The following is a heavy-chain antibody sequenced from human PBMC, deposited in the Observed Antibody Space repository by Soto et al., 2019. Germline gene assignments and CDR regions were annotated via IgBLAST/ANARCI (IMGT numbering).Heavy chain of an antibody. CDR1: GFTFSSYG. CDR3: AKDWSPLIAAAGNS. CDR2: ISYDGSNK. D-gene: IGHD6-13*01. V-gene: IGHV3-30*18. Sequence: QVQLVESGGGVVQPGRSLRLSCAASGFTFSSYGMHWVRQAPGKGLEWVAVISYDGSNKYYADSVKGRFTISRDNSKNTLYLQMNSLRAEDTAVYYCAKDWSPLIAAAGNSWGQGTLVTVSS. J-gene: IGHJ4*02.